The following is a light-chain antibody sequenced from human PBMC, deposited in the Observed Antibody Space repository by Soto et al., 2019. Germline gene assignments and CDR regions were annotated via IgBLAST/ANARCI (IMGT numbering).Light chain of an antibody. V-gene: IGKV1-5*03. CDR3: QQYDTYWT. J-gene: IGKJ1*01. CDR1: QGIRND. Sequence: DIHMTQSPSSLSASLGYRVTNTFRASQGIRNDLGWFQQKPGKAPNLLIYKASSLKSGVPSRFSGSGSGTEFTLTISSLQPDDFATYYCQQYDTYWTFGQGTKVDIK. CDR2: KAS.